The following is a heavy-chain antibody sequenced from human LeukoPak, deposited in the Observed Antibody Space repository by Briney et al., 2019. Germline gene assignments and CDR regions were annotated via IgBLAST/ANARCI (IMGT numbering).Heavy chain of an antibody. CDR1: GGSISSSSYY. J-gene: IGHJ5*02. V-gene: IGHV4-39*01. D-gene: IGHD4-11*01. CDR2: IYYSGST. CDR3: ARQADYSNYVGWFAP. Sequence: SETLSLTCTVSGGSISSSSYYWGWIRQPPGKGLDWIGSIYYSGSTYYNPSLKSRVTISVDTSKNQFSLKLSSVTAADTTVYQCARQADYSNYVGWFAPWGQGTLVTVSS.